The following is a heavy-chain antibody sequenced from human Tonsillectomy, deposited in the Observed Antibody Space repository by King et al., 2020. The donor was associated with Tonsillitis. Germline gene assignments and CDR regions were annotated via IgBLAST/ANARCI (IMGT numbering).Heavy chain of an antibody. CDR3: ARAKIYYFDH. D-gene: IGHD3-3*01. Sequence: QLQESGPALVKPSQTLSLSCSVSVGSINSVDYYWSWIRQPPGKGLEWSGYIFYNGNTYYNPALQGQATLSIDKSKNHFSLNLTSVTAADTAVYYCARAKIYYFDHWGQGTLVTVSS. J-gene: IGHJ4*02. CDR2: IFYNGNT. CDR1: VGSINSVDYY. V-gene: IGHV4-30-4*01.